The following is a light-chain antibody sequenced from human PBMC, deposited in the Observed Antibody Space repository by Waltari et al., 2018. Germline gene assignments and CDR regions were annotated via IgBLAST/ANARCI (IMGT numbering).Light chain of an antibody. V-gene: IGLV2-14*03. CDR2: DVS. J-gene: IGLJ2*01. Sequence: QSALTQPASLSGSPGQSITIPCTGTSRAVGRHNDVSWYQQHPGKPPQRLIYDVSNRPSGVPSRFSGSKSGNTASLTISGLQAADEAHYYCNSYASNSNGLFGGGTKLTIL. CDR3: NSYASNSNGL. CDR1: SRAVGRHND.